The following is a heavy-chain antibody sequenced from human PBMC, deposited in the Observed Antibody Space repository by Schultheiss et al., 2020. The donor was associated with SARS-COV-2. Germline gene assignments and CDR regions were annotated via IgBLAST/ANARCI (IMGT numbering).Heavy chain of an antibody. V-gene: IGHV4-4*02. Sequence: SETLSLTCAVSGGSISSSNWWSWVRQPPGKGLEWIGSIYHSGSTYYNPSLKSRVTISVDTSKNQFSLKLSSVTAADTAVYYCARDGDYYDSSGYGDYWGQGTLVTVSS. J-gene: IGHJ4*02. D-gene: IGHD3-22*01. CDR3: ARDGDYYDSSGYGDY. CDR1: GGSISSSNW. CDR2: IYHSGST.